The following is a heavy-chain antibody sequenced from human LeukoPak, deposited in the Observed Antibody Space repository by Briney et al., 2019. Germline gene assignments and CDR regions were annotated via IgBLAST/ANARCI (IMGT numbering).Heavy chain of an antibody. Sequence: GGSLRLSCAASGSIFSDYWMSWVRQAPGKGLEWVANIKQDGCEKYYVDSVKGRFTISRDNAKNSLYLQMNSLRAEDTSVYYCASHSSGYFGWGQGTLVTVSS. D-gene: IGHD3-22*01. CDR3: ASHSSGYFG. V-gene: IGHV3-7*01. CDR2: IKQDGCEK. CDR1: GSIFSDYW. J-gene: IGHJ4*02.